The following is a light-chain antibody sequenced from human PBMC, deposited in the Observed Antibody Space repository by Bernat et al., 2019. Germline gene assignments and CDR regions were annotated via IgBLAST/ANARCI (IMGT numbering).Light chain of an antibody. CDR2: GAS. CDR1: QSVGNF. J-gene: IGKJ1*01. V-gene: IGKV3D-15*01. Sequence: KNTLSCRASQSVGNFLAWYQHKPGQPPRLLLYGASRRATGTPDRFSGSGSVTDFTLTISSLEPEDVGLYYCQQYNNCKMFGQGTKVEIK. CDR3: QQYNNCKM.